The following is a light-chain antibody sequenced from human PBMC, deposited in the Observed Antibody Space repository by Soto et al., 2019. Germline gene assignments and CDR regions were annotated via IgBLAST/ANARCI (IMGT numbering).Light chain of an antibody. V-gene: IGKV1-39*01. CDR2: SAS. CDR3: QQSYSTPPN. CDR1: RAINNY. Sequence: IPMTQSPSSLSASVGDRVTLTCRTSRAINNYVNWYQHHPGRVPKLLISSASILQAGVPSRFSAGGSGTHFALTISNLQPEDVATYYCQQSYSTPPNFGQGTKVDI. J-gene: IGKJ2*01.